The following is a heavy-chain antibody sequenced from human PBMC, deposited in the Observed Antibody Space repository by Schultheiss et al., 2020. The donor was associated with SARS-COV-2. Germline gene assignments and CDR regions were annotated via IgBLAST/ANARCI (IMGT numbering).Heavy chain of an antibody. CDR3: AHSLYSYSSSYFHDY. CDR2: IDWDDDK. V-gene: IGHV2-70*12. J-gene: IGHJ4*02. D-gene: IGHD6-6*01. CDR1: GFSLSNARMG. Sequence: SGPTLVKPTETLTLTCTVSGFSLSNARMGVSWIRQPPGKALEWLALIDWDDDKYYSTSLKTRLTISKDTSKNQVVLTMTNMDPVDTATYYCAHSLYSYSSSYFHDYWGQGTLVTVAS.